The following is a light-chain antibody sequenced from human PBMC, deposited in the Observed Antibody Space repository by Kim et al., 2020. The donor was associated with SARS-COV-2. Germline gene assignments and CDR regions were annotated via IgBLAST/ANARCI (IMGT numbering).Light chain of an antibody. J-gene: IGLJ3*02. CDR3: ASWDDSLNWV. CDR2: TTD. CDR1: SSNIGSHT. Sequence: TPWKRVTISSSGGSSNIGSHTVNWYQQVPGTAPKLLIYTTDQRPPGVPDRFSGSKSGTSAPLAIGGLQSEDEADYYCASWDDSLNWVFGGGTQLTVL. V-gene: IGLV1-44*01.